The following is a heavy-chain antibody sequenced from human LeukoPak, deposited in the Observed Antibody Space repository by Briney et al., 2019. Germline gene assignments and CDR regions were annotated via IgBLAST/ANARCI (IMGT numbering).Heavy chain of an antibody. D-gene: IGHD3-22*01. J-gene: IGHJ2*01. CDR1: VLTFRTSA. CDR3: PASVGRDTIGYSPFDL. V-gene: IGHV1-58*01. CDR2: IVVDSAYT. Sequence: SVKVSCTTSVLTFRTSAVQWGRQARGQRLEWIGWIVVDSAYTNYTQKFQERVTITRDMSTSTAYMELSSLRSEDTAVYSGPASVGRDTIGYSPFDLWGRGTLVTVS.